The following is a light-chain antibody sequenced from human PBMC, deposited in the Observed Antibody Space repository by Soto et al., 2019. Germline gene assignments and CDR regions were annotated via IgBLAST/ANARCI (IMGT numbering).Light chain of an antibody. Sequence: EIVLTQSPATLSLSPVERATLSCRASQSVSSYLAWYQQKPGQAPRLLIFGASSRATGIPDRFSGSGSGTDFTLTISRLEPEDFAVYYCQQYGSSPLWTFGQGTKVDI. V-gene: IGKV3-20*01. CDR1: QSVSSY. CDR3: QQYGSSPLWT. CDR2: GAS. J-gene: IGKJ1*01.